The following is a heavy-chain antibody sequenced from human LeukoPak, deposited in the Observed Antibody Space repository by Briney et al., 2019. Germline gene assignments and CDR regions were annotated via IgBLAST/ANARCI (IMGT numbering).Heavy chain of an antibody. Sequence: GGSLRLSCAASGFTFSSYSMNWVRQAPGKGLEWVSSISSSSSYMYYADSVKGRFTISRDNAKKSLYLQMNSLRAEDTAVYYCASEGGYIGYDPQLSYNWFDPWGQGTLVTVSS. J-gene: IGHJ5*02. CDR2: ISSSSSYM. V-gene: IGHV3-21*01. CDR1: GFTFSSYS. D-gene: IGHD5-12*01. CDR3: ASEGGYIGYDPQLSYNWFDP.